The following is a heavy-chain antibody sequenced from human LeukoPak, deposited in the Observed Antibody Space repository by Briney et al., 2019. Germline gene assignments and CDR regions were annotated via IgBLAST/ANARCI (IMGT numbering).Heavy chain of an antibody. J-gene: IGHJ6*01. Sequence: GGSLRLSCAASGFTVSINYMSWVRQAPGKGLEWVAVISYDGSDKYYADSVKGRFTISRDNSKNTLYLQMNSLRAEDTAVYYCAKSWGTYYSEGSGYGSASAPTPFFYY. D-gene: IGHD3-22*01. CDR1: GFTVSINY. V-gene: IGHV3-30*18. CDR2: ISYDGSDK. CDR3: AKSWGTYYSEGSGYGSASAPTPFFYY.